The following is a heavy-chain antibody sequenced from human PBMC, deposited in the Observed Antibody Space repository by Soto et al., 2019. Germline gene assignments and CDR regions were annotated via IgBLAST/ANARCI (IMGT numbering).Heavy chain of an antibody. CDR3: AKDVAAAGMWYFDY. D-gene: IGHD6-13*01. CDR2: FSWNSGSI. Sequence: GGSLRLSCAASGITFDDYAMHWVRQAPGKGLEWVSGFSWNSGSIGYADSLKGRFTISRDNAKNSLYLQMNSLRAEDTALYYCAKDVAAAGMWYFDYWGQGTLVTVSS. V-gene: IGHV3-9*01. J-gene: IGHJ4*02. CDR1: GITFDDYA.